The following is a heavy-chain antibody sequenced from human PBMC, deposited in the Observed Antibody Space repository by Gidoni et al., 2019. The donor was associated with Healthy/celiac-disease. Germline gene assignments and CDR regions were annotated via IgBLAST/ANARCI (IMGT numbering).Heavy chain of an antibody. Sequence: QVHLQQWGAGLLKPSETLSLTCAVYGGSFSGYYWSWIRQPPGKGLEWLGKINHSGSNNYNPSLKSRVTISVDTSKKQFSLKLSSVTAADTAVYSCALVRGRGGDYWGQGTLVTVSS. V-gene: IGHV4-34*01. CDR2: INHSGSN. D-gene: IGHD3-10*01. CDR3: ALVRGRGGDY. CDR1: GGSFSGYY. J-gene: IGHJ4*02.